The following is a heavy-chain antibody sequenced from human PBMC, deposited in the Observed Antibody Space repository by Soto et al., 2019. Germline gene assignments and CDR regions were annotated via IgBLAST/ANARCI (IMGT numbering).Heavy chain of an antibody. J-gene: IGHJ6*02. CDR1: GYTFTSYY. Sequence: ASVKVSCKASGYTFTSYYMHWVRQAPGQGLEWMGIINPSGGSTSYAQKFQGRVTMTRDTSTSTVYMELSSLRSEDTATYYCARISLVPYYYYGMDVWGQGTTVTVSS. CDR2: INPSGGST. CDR3: ARISLVPYYYYGMDV. D-gene: IGHD2-15*01. V-gene: IGHV1-46*01.